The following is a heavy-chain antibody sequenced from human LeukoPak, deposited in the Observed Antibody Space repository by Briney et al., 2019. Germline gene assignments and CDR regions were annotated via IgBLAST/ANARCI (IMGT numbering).Heavy chain of an antibody. V-gene: IGHV3-11*01. Sequence: GGSLRLSCAASGFTFSDYYMSWIRQAPGKGLEWVSYISSSGSTIYYAYSVKGRFTISRDNAKNSLYLQMNSLRAEDTAVYYCGRGYDFWSGYYPIDYWGQGTLVTVSS. CDR2: ISSSGSTI. CDR3: GRGYDFWSGYYPIDY. J-gene: IGHJ4*02. D-gene: IGHD3-3*01. CDR1: GFTFSDYY.